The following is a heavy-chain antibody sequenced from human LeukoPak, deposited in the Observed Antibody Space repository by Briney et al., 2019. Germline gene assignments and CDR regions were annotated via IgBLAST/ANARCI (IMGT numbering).Heavy chain of an antibody. CDR1: GYTFTGYY. J-gene: IGHJ5*02. Sequence: ASVKVSCKASGYTFTGYYLHWVRQAPGQGLEWMGWINPNSGDTNYAQKLQGRVTMTTDTSTSTAYMELRSLRPDDTAMYYCARGIDYYDSSGYFAWFDPWGQGTLVTVSS. CDR2: INPNSGDT. V-gene: IGHV1-2*02. D-gene: IGHD3-22*01. CDR3: ARGIDYYDSSGYFAWFDP.